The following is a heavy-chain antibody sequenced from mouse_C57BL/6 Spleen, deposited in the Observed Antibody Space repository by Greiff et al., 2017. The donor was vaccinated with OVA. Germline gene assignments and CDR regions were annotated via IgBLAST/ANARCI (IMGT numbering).Heavy chain of an antibody. J-gene: IGHJ2*01. CDR1: GYAFTNYL. CDR2: INPGSGGT. D-gene: IGHD1-1*01. Sequence: VQLQQSGAELVRPGTSVKVSCKASGYAFTNYLIEWVKQRPGQGLEWIGVINPGSGGTNYNEKFKGKATLTADKSSSTDYMQLSSLTSEDSAVYFCARGDYYGSSPLDYWGQGTTLTVSS. CDR3: ARGDYYGSSPLDY. V-gene: IGHV1-54*01.